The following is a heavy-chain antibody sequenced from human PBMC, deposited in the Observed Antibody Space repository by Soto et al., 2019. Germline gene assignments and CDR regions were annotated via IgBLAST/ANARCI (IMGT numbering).Heavy chain of an antibody. V-gene: IGHV4-38-2*01. Sequence: SETLSLTCAVSGYSISSGYYWGWIRQPPGKGLEWIGSIYHIGSTYYNPSLKSRVTISVDTSKNQFSLKLSSVTAADTAVYYCARVGYSYGPRDYWGQGTLVTVSS. CDR3: ARVGYSYGPRDY. D-gene: IGHD5-18*01. CDR1: GYSISSGYY. CDR2: IYHIGST. J-gene: IGHJ4*02.